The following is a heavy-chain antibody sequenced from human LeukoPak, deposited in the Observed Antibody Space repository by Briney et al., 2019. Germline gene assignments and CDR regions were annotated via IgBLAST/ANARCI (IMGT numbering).Heavy chain of an antibody. CDR1: GFTFDGYA. V-gene: IGHV3-43*02. J-gene: IGHJ6*02. CDR2: ISGDGGRT. Sequence: GASLRLSCAASGFTFDGYAMHWVRQPPGKGLEWVSLISGDGGRTYYADSVKGRFTISRDKTKNSLYLQMNSLRTEDTALYYCVKGLVKGYYFGMDVWGQGTTVTVSS. D-gene: IGHD3/OR15-3a*01. CDR3: VKGLVKGYYFGMDV.